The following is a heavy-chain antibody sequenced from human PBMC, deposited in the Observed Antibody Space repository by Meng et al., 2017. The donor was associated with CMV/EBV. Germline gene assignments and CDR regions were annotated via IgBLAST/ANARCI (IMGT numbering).Heavy chain of an antibody. D-gene: IGHD6-6*01. V-gene: IGHV3-64*02. Sequence: GGSLRLSCAASGFTFSSYAMHWVRQAPGKGLEYVSAISSNGGSTYYADSVKGRFTISRDNSKNTLYLQMGSLRAEDMAVYYCARGTKISSSFDYWGQGTLVTVSS. CDR2: ISSNGGST. CDR3: ARGTKISSSFDY. CDR1: GFTFSSYA. J-gene: IGHJ4*02.